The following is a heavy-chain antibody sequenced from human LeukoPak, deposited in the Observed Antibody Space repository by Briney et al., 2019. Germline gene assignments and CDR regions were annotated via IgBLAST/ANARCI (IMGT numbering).Heavy chain of an antibody. CDR2: ISAYNGNT. CDR3: ARVGDDYSNYWVFDY. D-gene: IGHD4-11*01. V-gene: IGHV1-18*01. J-gene: IGHJ4*02. CDR1: GYTFNSYG. Sequence: ASVKVSCKASGYTFNSYGINWVRQAPEQGLEWMGWISAYNGNTNYAQKLQGRVTMTTDTSTSTAYMELRSLRSDDTVVYYCARVGDDYSNYWVFDYWGQGTLVTVSS.